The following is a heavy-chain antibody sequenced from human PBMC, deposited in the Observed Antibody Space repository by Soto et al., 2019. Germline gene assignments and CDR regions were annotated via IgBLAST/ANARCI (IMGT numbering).Heavy chain of an antibody. CDR2: IDPDDSET. Sequence: PGESLKISCEGSGYNFSWYWIGWVRQMPGKGPEWMGIIDPDDSETRYSPSFQGQVTMSADKSKSTAFLQWSSLKASDTAMYYCARHLEGYGMDVWGQGTTVTVSS. V-gene: IGHV5-51*01. J-gene: IGHJ6*02. CDR1: GYNFSWYW. CDR3: ARHLEGYGMDV.